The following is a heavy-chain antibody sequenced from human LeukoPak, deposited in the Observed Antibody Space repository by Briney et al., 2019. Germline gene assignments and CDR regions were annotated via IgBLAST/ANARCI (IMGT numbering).Heavy chain of an antibody. CDR2: ISSSSSYI. D-gene: IGHD1-26*01. J-gene: IGHJ3*02. V-gene: IGHV3-21*04. Sequence: GGSLRLSCAASGFTFSSYSMNWVRQAPGKGLEWVSSISSSSSYIYYADSVKGRFTISRDNAKNSLYLQMNSLRAEDTALYYCARTVGATASLVDAFDIWGQGTMVTVSS. CDR1: GFTFSSYS. CDR3: ARTVGATASLVDAFDI.